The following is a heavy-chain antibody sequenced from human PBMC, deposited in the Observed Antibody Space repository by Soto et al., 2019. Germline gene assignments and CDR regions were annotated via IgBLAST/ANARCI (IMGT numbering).Heavy chain of an antibody. V-gene: IGHV3-33*01. Sequence: QVQLVESGGGVIQPGRSLRLSCAGSGFTFSDYGMHWVRQAPGKGLEWVAVIWYDGSNKYYADSVKGRFTVSRDNSKNTLYLQMNGLRAEDTAVFYCARDPSHGSGSYLDYWGQGTLVTVSS. CDR2: IWYDGSNK. CDR3: ARDPSHGSGSYLDY. CDR1: GFTFSDYG. J-gene: IGHJ4*02. D-gene: IGHD3-10*01.